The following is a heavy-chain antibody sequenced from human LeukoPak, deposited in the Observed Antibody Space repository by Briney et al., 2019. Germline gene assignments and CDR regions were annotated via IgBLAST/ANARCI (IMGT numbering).Heavy chain of an antibody. V-gene: IGHV3-9*01. CDR3: AKDIGAAADY. Sequence: PGRSLRLSCAASGFTFDDYAMHWVRQAPGKGLEWVSGISWNSGSIGYADSVKGRFTISRDNAKNSLYLQMNSLRAEDTALYYCAKDIGAAADYWGQGTLVTVSS. CDR2: ISWNSGSI. J-gene: IGHJ4*02. CDR1: GFTFDDYA. D-gene: IGHD6-13*01.